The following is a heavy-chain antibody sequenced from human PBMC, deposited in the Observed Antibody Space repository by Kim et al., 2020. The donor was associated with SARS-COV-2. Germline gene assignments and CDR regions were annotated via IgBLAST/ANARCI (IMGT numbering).Heavy chain of an antibody. CDR1: GGTFSSYA. CDR2: IIPIFGTA. V-gene: IGHV1-69*13. Sequence: SVKVSCKASGGTFSSYAISWVRQAPGQGLEWMGGIIPIFGTANYAQKFQGRVTITADESTSTAYMELSSLRSEDTAVYYCARDQIVVVPAAISTYYYGMDVWCQGTTVTVSS. J-gene: IGHJ6*02. D-gene: IGHD2-2*01. CDR3: ARDQIVVVPAAISTYYYGMDV.